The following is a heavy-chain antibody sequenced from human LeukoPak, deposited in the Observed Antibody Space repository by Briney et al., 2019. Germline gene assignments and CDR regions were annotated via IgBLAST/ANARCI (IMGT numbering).Heavy chain of an antibody. CDR3: AEGGGDQDLPFDY. D-gene: IGHD2-21*02. Sequence: SVKVSCKASGGTFSSYAISWVRQAPGQGLEWMGRIIPILGIANYAQKFQGRVTITADKSTSAAYMELSSLRSEDTAVYYCAEGGGDQDLPFDYWGQGTLVTVSS. CDR2: IIPILGIA. CDR1: GGTFSSYA. V-gene: IGHV1-69*04. J-gene: IGHJ4*02.